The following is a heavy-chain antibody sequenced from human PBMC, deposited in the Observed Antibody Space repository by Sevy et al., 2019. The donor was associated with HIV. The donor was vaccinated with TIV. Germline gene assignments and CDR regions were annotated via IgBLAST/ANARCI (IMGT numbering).Heavy chain of an antibody. V-gene: IGHV4-61*08. D-gene: IGHD2-8*02. J-gene: IGHJ6*02. Sequence: SETLSLTCTVSGVSVNSGAYDWTWIRQPPGKGLESIGYISYRGRTSYNPSLQSRVTISVDTPKNQFSVKLSSVTAADRAVYYCARRGGLVDGGMDVWGQGTTVTVSS. CDR2: ISYRGRT. CDR1: GVSVNSGAYD. CDR3: ARRGGLVDGGMDV.